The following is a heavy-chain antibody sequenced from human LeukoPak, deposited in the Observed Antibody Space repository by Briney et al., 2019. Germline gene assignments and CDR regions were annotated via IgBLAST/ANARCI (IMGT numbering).Heavy chain of an antibody. Sequence: SETLSLTCAVYGGAFSGYYWSWIRQPPGKGLEWIGEINHSGSTNYNPSLKSRVTISVDTSKNQFSLKLSSVTAADTAVYYCARAGASAYWGQGTLVTVSS. CDR1: GGAFSGYY. J-gene: IGHJ4*02. D-gene: IGHD6-19*01. V-gene: IGHV4-34*01. CDR3: ARAGASAY. CDR2: INHSGST.